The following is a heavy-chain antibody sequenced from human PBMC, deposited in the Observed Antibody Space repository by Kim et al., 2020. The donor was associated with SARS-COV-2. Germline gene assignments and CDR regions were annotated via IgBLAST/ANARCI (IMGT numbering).Heavy chain of an antibody. Sequence: YYEDSGMGRFTISGDNSKNTLYLQMNSLRAEDTAVYYCASARRWYYGMDVWGQGTTVTVSS. CDR3: ASARRWYYGMDV. J-gene: IGHJ6*02. D-gene: IGHD6-13*01. V-gene: IGHV3-30*03.